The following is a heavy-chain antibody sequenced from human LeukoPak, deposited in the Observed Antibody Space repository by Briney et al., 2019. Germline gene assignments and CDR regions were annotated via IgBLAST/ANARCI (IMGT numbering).Heavy chain of an antibody. D-gene: IGHD3-22*01. J-gene: IGHJ4*02. CDR3: ARGRVFDTSGYSVDY. Sequence: GGSLRLSCAAPGFTFSAFWMHWVRQAPGKGLVWVSHINSDGSGTRYADSVKGRFTISRDNARNTLYLQMNNLRAEDTAVYYCARGRVFDTSGYSVDYWGQGTLVTVSS. CDR2: INSDGSGT. CDR1: GFTFSAFW. V-gene: IGHV3-74*01.